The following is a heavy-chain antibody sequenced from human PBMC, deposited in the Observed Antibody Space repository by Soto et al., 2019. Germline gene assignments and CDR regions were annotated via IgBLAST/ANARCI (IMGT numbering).Heavy chain of an antibody. CDR2: IYYSGST. CDR1: GGSISSGGYY. D-gene: IGHD6-19*01. V-gene: IGHV4-61*08. Sequence: SETLSLTCTVSGGSISSGGYYWSWIRQHPGKGLEWIGYIYYSGSTNYNPSLKSRVTISVDTSKNQFSLKLSSVTAADTAVYYCASRVSDYFDYWGQGTPVTVSS. CDR3: ASRVSDYFDY. J-gene: IGHJ4*02.